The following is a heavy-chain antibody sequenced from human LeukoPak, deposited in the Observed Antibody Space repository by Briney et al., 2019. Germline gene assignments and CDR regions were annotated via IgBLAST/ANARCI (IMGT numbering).Heavy chain of an antibody. Sequence: GGSLRLSCAASGFTFSSYGMHWVRQAPGKGLEWVAVIWYGGSNKYYADSVKGRFTISRDNSKNTLYLQMNSLRAEDTVVYYCARDRLRDVTDAFDIWVQGTMVTVSS. CDR1: GFTFSSYG. CDR3: ARDRLRDVTDAFDI. V-gene: IGHV3-33*08. J-gene: IGHJ3*02. CDR2: IWYGGSNK.